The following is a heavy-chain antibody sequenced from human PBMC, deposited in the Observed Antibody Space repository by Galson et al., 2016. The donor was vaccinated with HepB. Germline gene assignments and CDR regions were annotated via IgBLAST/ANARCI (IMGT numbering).Heavy chain of an antibody. CDR3: AKDRDISGYSSGALDV. J-gene: IGHJ3*01. CDR2: VSWNGGTR. Sequence: SLRLSCAASGMTFDSFCMHWVRQAPGKGLEWVSDVSWNGGTRAYADSVKGRFTISRDNAKNSLYLEMNSLRPEDTALYYCAKDRDISGYSSGALDVWGQGTMVTV. V-gene: IGHV3-9*01. D-gene: IGHD3-22*01. CDR1: GMTFDSFC.